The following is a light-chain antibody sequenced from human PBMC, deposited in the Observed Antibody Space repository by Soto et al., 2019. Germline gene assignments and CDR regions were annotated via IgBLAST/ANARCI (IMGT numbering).Light chain of an antibody. CDR1: QSVSSY. V-gene: IGKV3-11*01. CDR2: DAS. CDR3: QQRSNWPGT. J-gene: IGKJ1*01. Sequence: EIVLTQSPATLSLSPGERATLSCRASQSVSSYLAWYQQKSGQAPRLLIYDASNRATGIPARFSGSGSGTDFTLTISSLEPEDFASYYCQQRSNWPGTFGQGTKVEIK.